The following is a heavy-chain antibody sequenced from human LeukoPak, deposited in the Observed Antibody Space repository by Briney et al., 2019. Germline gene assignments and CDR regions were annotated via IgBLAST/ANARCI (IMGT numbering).Heavy chain of an antibody. CDR2: IYYSGST. Sequence: PSETLSLTCTVSGGSISSYYWSWIRQPPGNGLEWIGYIYYSGSTNYNPSLKSRVTISVDTSKNQFSLKLSSVTAADTAVYYCARGGDFWSGYSPDAFDIWGQGTMVTVSS. V-gene: IGHV4-59*01. J-gene: IGHJ3*02. D-gene: IGHD3-3*01. CDR1: GGSISSYY. CDR3: ARGGDFWSGYSPDAFDI.